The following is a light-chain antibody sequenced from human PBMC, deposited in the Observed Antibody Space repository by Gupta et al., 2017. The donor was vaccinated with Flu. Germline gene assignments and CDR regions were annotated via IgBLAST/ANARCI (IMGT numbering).Light chain of an antibody. CDR2: AAS. V-gene: IGKV1-39*01. CDR1: QNIVIY. CDR3: QQSHSPPWT. Sequence: DIQMTQSPSSLSAFVGDTVTITCRASQNIVIYLNWYQQKPGKAPKLLIYAASSVQSGVPSRFNGSGSGADFTLTISRLQGEDLATYYCQQSHSPPWTFGEGTKVEIK. J-gene: IGKJ1*01.